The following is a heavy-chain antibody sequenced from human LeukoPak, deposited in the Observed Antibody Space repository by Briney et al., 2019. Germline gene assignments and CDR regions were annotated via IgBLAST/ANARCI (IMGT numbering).Heavy chain of an antibody. V-gene: IGHV1-2*02. CDR3: ARTLYIAAVPGGFDY. J-gene: IGHJ4*02. CDR2: INPKNAAT. Sequence: GSVKVSCRASGYTFTGHYIHWVRQAPGQGLEWMGWINPKNAATNYAQKFQGRVTMTRDTSTGTIYMELSSLRSDDTAVFYCARTLYIAAVPGGFDYWGQGTLVTVSS. D-gene: IGHD6-13*01. CDR1: GYTFTGHY.